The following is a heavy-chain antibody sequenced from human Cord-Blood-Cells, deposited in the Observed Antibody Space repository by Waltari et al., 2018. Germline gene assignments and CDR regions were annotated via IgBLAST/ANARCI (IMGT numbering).Heavy chain of an antibody. D-gene: IGHD2-15*01. CDR1: GYTLTELS. CDR3: ATLRAAFDY. V-gene: IGHV1-24*01. J-gene: IGHJ4*02. Sequence: QVQLVQSGAEVKKPGASVKVSCKVSGYTLTELSMPGVRQAPGKGLEWMGGFDPEEGETNYAQKFQGRVTMTEETSTDTAYMELSSLGSEDTAVYYCATLRAAFDYWGQGTLVTVSS. CDR2: FDPEEGET.